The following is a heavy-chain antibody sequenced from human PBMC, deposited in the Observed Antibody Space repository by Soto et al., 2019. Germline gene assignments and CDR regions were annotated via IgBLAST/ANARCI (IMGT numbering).Heavy chain of an antibody. Sequence: QVQLQESDPGLVKSSGTLSLTCAVSGGSISSSNWWSWVRQPPGKGLEWIGESYHSGHTNYNPSLKSRVTLSVDKSKNHFSLKLTSVTAADTAVYYGARGSPIAAASPFFDYWGQGNLVTVSS. CDR3: ARGSPIAAASPFFDY. CDR2: SYHSGHT. J-gene: IGHJ4*02. CDR1: GGSISSSNW. D-gene: IGHD6-13*01. V-gene: IGHV4-4*02.